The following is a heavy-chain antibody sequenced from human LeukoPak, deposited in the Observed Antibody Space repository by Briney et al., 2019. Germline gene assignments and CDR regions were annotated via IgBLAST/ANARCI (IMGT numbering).Heavy chain of an antibody. CDR3: AKDGGQGADY. J-gene: IGHJ4*02. V-gene: IGHV3-30*04. Sequence: GRSLRLSCAASGLAFSSYAMIWVRQAPGKGLEWMAVISYDGSNKYYADSVKGRFTNYRDNSKNTLQLPINSLRAEALAVYYCAKDGGQGADYWGQGTLVSVSS. CDR1: GLAFSSYA. D-gene: IGHD3-16*01. CDR2: ISYDGSNK.